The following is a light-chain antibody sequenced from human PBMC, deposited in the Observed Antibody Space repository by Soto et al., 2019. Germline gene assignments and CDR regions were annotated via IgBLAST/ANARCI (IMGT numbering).Light chain of an antibody. CDR2: AAS. J-gene: IGKJ3*01. CDR1: QSISSY. V-gene: IGKV1-39*01. CDR3: QQSYRTPGT. Sequence: DIQMTQSPSSLSASVGDRVTITCRASQSISSYLNWYQQKPGKDPKRLSYAASSLQSGVPSRFSGSVSGTYFTLTIRSMQPEDFATYYCQQSYRTPGTIGTGTKVDIK.